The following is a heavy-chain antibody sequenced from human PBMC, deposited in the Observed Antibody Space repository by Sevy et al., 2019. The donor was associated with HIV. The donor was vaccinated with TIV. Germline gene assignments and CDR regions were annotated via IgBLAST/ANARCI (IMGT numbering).Heavy chain of an antibody. CDR2: ISGSGGNT. CDR3: AKDLTFPFGFDY. V-gene: IGHV3-23*01. Sequence: GGSLRLSCAASGFTFSTYAMSWVRQAPGKGLEWVSAISGSGGNTYYVDSVKGRFTISRDNSKNTVYLQMNSLRAEDTAVYYCAKDLTFPFGFDYWGQGTLVTVSS. CDR1: GFTFSTYA. D-gene: IGHD3-16*01. J-gene: IGHJ4*02.